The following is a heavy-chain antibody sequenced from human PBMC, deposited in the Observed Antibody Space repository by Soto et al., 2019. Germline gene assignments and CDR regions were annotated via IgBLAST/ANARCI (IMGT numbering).Heavy chain of an antibody. Sequence: LRLSCAASGFTFSSYGMHWVRQAPGKGLEWVAVIWYDGSNKYYAESVKGRFTISRDNSKNTLCLQMNSLRAEDTAVYYCARDSHVGSGWQLTADYWGQGTLVSVSS. D-gene: IGHD6-19*01. J-gene: IGHJ4*02. V-gene: IGHV3-33*01. CDR1: GFTFSSYG. CDR3: ARDSHVGSGWQLTADY. CDR2: IWYDGSNK.